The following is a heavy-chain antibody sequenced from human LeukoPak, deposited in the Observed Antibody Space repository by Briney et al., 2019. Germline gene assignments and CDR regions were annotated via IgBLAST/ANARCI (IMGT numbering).Heavy chain of an antibody. CDR3: AYYDFWSGPLGGMDV. CDR2: INPNSGGT. CDR1: GDTFTSYY. J-gene: IGHJ6*02. D-gene: IGHD3-3*01. Sequence: ASVKVSCKASGDTFTSYYMHWVRQAPGQGLEWMGRINPNSGGTNYAQKFQGRVTMTRDTSISTAYMELSRLRSDDTAVYYCAYYDFWSGPLGGMDVWGQGTTVTVSS. V-gene: IGHV1-2*06.